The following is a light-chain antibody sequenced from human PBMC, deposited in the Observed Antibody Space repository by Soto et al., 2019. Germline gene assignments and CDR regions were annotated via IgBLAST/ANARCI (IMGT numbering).Light chain of an antibody. Sequence: EIVLTQSPGTLSLSPGERATLSCRASQSVSSSYLAWYKQKPGQAPRLLIYGASSRATGIPDRLSGSGSGTDFTLTISRLEPEDFAVYYCQQYGSSLTWTFGQGTKVDIK. CDR1: QSVSSSY. CDR2: GAS. J-gene: IGKJ1*01. V-gene: IGKV3-20*01. CDR3: QQYGSSLTWT.